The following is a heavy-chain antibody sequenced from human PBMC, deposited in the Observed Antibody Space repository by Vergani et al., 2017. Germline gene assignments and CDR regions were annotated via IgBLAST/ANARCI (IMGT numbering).Heavy chain of an antibody. Sequence: EVQLVESGGGLVKPGGSLRLSCAASGFTFSSYSMNWVRQAPGKGLEWVSSISSSSSYIYYADSVNGRFTISRDNAKNSLYLQMNSLRAEDTAVYYCARMGTVRTVDYWGQGTLVTVSS. J-gene: IGHJ4*02. CDR1: GFTFSSYS. D-gene: IGHD7-27*01. V-gene: IGHV3-21*01. CDR2: ISSSSSYI. CDR3: ARMGTVRTVDY.